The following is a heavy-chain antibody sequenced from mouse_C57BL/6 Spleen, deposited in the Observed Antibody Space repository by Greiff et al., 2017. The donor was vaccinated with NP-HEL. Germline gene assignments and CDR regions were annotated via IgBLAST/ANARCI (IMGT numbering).Heavy chain of an antibody. V-gene: IGHV1-64*01. CDR3: ARSSSYGYWYFDV. J-gene: IGHJ1*03. CDR1: GYTFTSYW. D-gene: IGHD1-1*01. CDR2: IHPNSGST. Sequence: VQLQQPGAELVKPGASVKLSCKASGYTFTSYWMHWVKQRPGQGLEWIGMIHPNSGSTNYNEKFKSKATLTVDKSSSTAYMQLSSLTSEDSAVYYCARSSSYGYWYFDVWGTGTTVTVSS.